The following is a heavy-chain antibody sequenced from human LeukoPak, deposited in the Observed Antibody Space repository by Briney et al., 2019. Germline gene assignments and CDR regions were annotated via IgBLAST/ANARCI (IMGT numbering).Heavy chain of an antibody. Sequence: GGSLRLSCAASGFSFTAYSMNWVRQAPGRGLEWISYIGPGGDIYYADSVTGRFTVSRDTDTNSLYLQMNGLRVDDDTVYYCAGRFDSWGQGTLVTVSS. J-gene: IGHJ4*02. CDR3: AGRFDS. CDR2: IGPGGDI. CDR1: GFSFTAYS. V-gene: IGHV3-48*01.